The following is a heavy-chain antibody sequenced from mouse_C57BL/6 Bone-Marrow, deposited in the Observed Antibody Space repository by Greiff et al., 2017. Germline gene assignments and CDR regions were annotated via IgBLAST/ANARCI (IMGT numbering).Heavy chain of an antibody. CDR2: ISNGGGST. D-gene: IGHD4-1*01. Sequence: EVQRVESGGGLVQPGGSLKLSCAASGFTFSDYYMYWVRQTPEKRLEWVAYISNGGGSTYYPDTVKGRFTISRDNAKNTLYLQMSRLKSEDTAMYYCAKLGRGAWFAYWGQGTLVTVSA. J-gene: IGHJ3*01. CDR3: AKLGRGAWFAY. V-gene: IGHV5-12*01. CDR1: GFTFSDYY.